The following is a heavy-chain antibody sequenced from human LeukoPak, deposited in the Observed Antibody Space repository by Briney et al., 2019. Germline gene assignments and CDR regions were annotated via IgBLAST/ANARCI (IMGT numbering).Heavy chain of an antibody. J-gene: IGHJ5*02. V-gene: IGHV1-18*01. CDR3: AREGEKGYYGSGGSDP. D-gene: IGHD3-10*01. Sequence: ASVKVSCKASGYTFTSYGISWVRQAPGQGLEWMGWISAYNGNTNYAQKLQGRVTMTTDTSTSTAYMELRSLRSDDTAVYYCAREGEKGYYGSGGSDPWGQGTLVTVSS. CDR1: GYTFTSYG. CDR2: ISAYNGNT.